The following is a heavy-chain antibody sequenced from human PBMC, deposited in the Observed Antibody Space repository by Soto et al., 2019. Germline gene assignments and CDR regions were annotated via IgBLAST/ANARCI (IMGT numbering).Heavy chain of an antibody. CDR3: ARVGCSGGSCYSYYYYGMDV. CDR2: IWYDGSNK. V-gene: IGHV3-33*01. Sequence: QVQLVESGGGVVQPGRSLRLSCAASGFTFSSYGMHWVRQAPGKGLEWVAVIWYDGSNKYYADSVKGRFTISRDNSKNTVYLQMNSLRAEDTAVYYCARVGCSGGSCYSYYYYGMDVWGQGTTVTVSS. D-gene: IGHD2-15*01. CDR1: GFTFSSYG. J-gene: IGHJ6*02.